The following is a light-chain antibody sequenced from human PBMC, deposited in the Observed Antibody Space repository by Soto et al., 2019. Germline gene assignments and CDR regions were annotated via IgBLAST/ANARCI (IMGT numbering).Light chain of an antibody. V-gene: IGKV3-15*01. CDR3: QQRSNWPL. CDR1: LSVSRN. CDR2: DAS. Sequence: EIVMTQSPATLSVSPGERATLSCRASLSVSRNLAWYQQKPGQAPRLLIFDASTRATGIPARFSGSGSGTEFTLTITSLQSEDFAVYYCQQRSNWPLFGPGTKVDIK. J-gene: IGKJ3*01.